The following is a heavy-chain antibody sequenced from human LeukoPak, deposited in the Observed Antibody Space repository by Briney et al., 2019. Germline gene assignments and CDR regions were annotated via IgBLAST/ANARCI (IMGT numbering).Heavy chain of an antibody. V-gene: IGHV3-20*04. Sequence: PGGSLRLSCTASGFAFDEHGMSWVRQVPGKGLEWVSGINWSGGSTGYADPLRGRFTISRDNAKNSLYLQMDSLRAEDTAVYYCAGYFCSGGSCYRYFDYWGQGTLVTVSS. CDR1: GFAFDEHG. CDR3: AGYFCSGGSCYRYFDY. J-gene: IGHJ4*02. D-gene: IGHD2-15*01. CDR2: INWSGGST.